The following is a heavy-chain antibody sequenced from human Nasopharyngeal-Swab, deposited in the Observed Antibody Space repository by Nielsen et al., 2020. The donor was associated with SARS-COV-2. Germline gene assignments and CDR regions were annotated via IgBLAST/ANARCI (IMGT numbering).Heavy chain of an antibody. D-gene: IGHD6-6*01. CDR1: GFTFSSYG. CDR3: ARDWYSSSSDHYYYGMDV. Sequence: GGSLRLSCAASGFTFSSYGMHWVRQAPGTGLEWVAVIWYDGSNKYYADSVKGRFTISRDNSKNTLYLQMNSLRAEDTAVYYCARDWYSSSSDHYYYGMDVWGQGTTVTVSS. J-gene: IGHJ6*02. CDR2: IWYDGSNK. V-gene: IGHV3-33*01.